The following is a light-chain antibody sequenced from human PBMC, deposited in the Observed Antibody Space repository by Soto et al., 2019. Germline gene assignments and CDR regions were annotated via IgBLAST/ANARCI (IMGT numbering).Light chain of an antibody. CDR3: QQTYITPLT. CDR2: DAY. V-gene: IGKV1-5*01. J-gene: IGKJ4*01. Sequence: DIQMTQSPSTLSASVGDRVTITCRASQSISSWLAWYQQKPGKAPKLLIYDAYSLESGTPSRFSGRRSGTEFTLTIGSLQPEDFATYYCQQTYITPLTFGGGTKVEIK. CDR1: QSISSW.